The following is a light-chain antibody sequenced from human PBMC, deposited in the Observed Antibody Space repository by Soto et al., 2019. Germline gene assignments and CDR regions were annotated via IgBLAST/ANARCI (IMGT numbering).Light chain of an antibody. J-gene: IGKJ1*01. CDR2: DTS. V-gene: IGKV3-11*01. Sequence: IVMPQSPETLSVSPGERATLSCRASQSVNKYLAWFQQKLGQPPRLLIYDTSNRATGIPPRFSGSGSGTDFTLIISSLEPEDFAVYYCQQRFNWPWTFGQRTKVDIK. CDR3: QQRFNWPWT. CDR1: QSVNKY.